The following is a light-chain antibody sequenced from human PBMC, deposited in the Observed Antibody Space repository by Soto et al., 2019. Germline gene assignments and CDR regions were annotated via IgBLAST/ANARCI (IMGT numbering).Light chain of an antibody. J-gene: IGKJ5*01. V-gene: IGKV1-12*01. CDR1: QSISSW. Sequence: DIQMTQSPSTLSASVGDRVTITCRASQSISSWLAWYQQKPGKAPKLPIYDASSLQSGVPSRFSGSGSGTDFTLTISSLQPEDFATYYCQQANSFPITFGQGTRLEIK. CDR3: QQANSFPIT. CDR2: DAS.